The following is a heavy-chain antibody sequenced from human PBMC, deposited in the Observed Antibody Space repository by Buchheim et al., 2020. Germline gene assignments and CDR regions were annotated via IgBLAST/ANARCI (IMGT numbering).Heavy chain of an antibody. CDR1: GGTFSSYA. CDR3: ARGTPDIVVVVAAKHYYYGMDV. CDR2: IIPILGIA. Sequence: QVQLVQSGAEVKKPGSSVKVSYKASGGTFSSYAISWVRQAPGQGLEWMGRIIPILGIANYAQKFQGRVTITADKSTSTAYMELSSLRSEDTAVYYCARGTPDIVVVVAAKHYYYGMDVWGQGTT. V-gene: IGHV1-69*04. D-gene: IGHD2-15*01. J-gene: IGHJ6*02.